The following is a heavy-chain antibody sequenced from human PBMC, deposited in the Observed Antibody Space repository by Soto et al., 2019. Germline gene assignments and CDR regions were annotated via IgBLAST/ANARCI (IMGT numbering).Heavy chain of an antibody. V-gene: IGHV4-31*03. J-gene: IGHJ4*02. Sequence: QVQLQESGPGLVKPSQTLSLTCTVSGGSISSGGYYWSWIRQHPGKGLEWIGYIYYSGSTYYTPSLKSRVTISVDTSKNQFSLKLSSVTAADTAVYYCARDSGRGVASYYFDYWGQGPLVTVSS. CDR2: IYYSGST. D-gene: IGHD5-12*01. CDR3: ARDSGRGVASYYFDY. CDR1: GGSISSGGYY.